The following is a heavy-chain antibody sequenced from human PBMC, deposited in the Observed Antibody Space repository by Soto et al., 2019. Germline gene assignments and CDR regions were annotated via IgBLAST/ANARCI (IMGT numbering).Heavy chain of an antibody. Sequence: QVQLVQSGAEVKKPGASVKVSRKASGYTFTSYGISWVRQAPGQGLEWMGWISAYNGNTNYAQKLQGRVTMTTDTSTSTAYMELRSLRSDDTAMYYCARDYYDFWSGYLTPNWFDPWGQGTLVTVSS. CDR2: ISAYNGNT. J-gene: IGHJ5*02. D-gene: IGHD3-3*01. CDR1: GYTFTSYG. V-gene: IGHV1-18*04. CDR3: ARDYYDFWSGYLTPNWFDP.